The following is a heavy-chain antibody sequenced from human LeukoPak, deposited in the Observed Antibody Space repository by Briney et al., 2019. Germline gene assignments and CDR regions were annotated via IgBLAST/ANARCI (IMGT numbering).Heavy chain of an antibody. J-gene: IGHJ4*02. CDR1: GGSISSNNYY. CDR2: IFYTGST. D-gene: IGHD6-19*01. Sequence: PSETLSLTCTVSGGSISSNNYYWDWIRQPPGKGLEWIGTIFYTGSTYYNPSLKSRVTISVDTSKNQFSLKLSSVTAADTAVYSCARRGYTSGWYSHYWGQGTLITVSS. V-gene: IGHV4-39*01. CDR3: ARRGYTSGWYSHY.